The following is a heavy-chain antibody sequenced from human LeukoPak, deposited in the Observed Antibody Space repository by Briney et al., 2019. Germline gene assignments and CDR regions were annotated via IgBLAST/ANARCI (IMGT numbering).Heavy chain of an antibody. Sequence: GGSLRLSCAASGFIFSDYYMAWIRQAPGKGLECVSYISIGATTIYYADSVKGRFTISRDNAKNSLYLQMNSLRAEDTAVYYCARVIITMVRGVIITVLDYWGQGTLVTVSS. CDR3: ARVIITMVRGVIITVLDY. D-gene: IGHD3-10*01. CDR2: ISIGATTI. J-gene: IGHJ4*02. CDR1: GFIFSDYY. V-gene: IGHV3-11*04.